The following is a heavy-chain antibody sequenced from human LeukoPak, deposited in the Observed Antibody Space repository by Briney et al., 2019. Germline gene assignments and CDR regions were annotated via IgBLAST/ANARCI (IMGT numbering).Heavy chain of an antibody. Sequence: PGGSLRLSCAASGFTFSGSAMSWVRQAPGEGLERVSLISYSGANSYYTDSEGGRFTISRDNSKDALFLQVNSLSTEDTAIFFLARDMQLSTWGVGTMVTVS. V-gene: IGHV3-23*01. CDR2: ISYSGANS. CDR3: ARDMQLST. D-gene: IGHD3-16*02. CDR1: GFTFSGSA. J-gene: IGHJ3*01.